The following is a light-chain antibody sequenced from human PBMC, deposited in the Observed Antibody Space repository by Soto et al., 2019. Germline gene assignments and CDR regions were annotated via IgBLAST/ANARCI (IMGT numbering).Light chain of an antibody. J-gene: IGKJ2*01. CDR2: GAS. CDR1: QGIANY. CDR3: LQHSNYPHT. V-gene: IGKV1-17*03. Sequence: DIQMTQSPSAMSASVGDRVTITCRASQGIANYLAWFQQKSGEVTKCLIYGASSLQSGVPSRFSGSGSGTEFNLTISSLQPEDFATYYCLQHSNYPHTFGQWTKLEIK.